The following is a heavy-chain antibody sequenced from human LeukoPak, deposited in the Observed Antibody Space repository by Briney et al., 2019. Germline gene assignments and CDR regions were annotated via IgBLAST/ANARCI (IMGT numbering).Heavy chain of an antibody. CDR3: ARDWPTVITDY. CDR2: ISTSKGDT. V-gene: IGHV1-18*01. CDR1: GYTFTTHG. Sequence: ASMKVSCKTSGYTFTTHGISWVWQAPGQGLEWMGWISTSKGDTNYAQKFKGRLTMTTDRSTSTAYMELRSLSSDDTAVYYCARDWPTVITDYWGQGTLVTVSS. D-gene: IGHD4-11*01. J-gene: IGHJ4*02.